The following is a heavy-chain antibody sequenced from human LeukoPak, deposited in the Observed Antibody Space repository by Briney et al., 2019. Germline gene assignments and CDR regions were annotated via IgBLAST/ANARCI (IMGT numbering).Heavy chain of an antibody. CDR2: ISSSSSYI. D-gene: IGHD3-9*01. CDR1: GFTFSSYS. J-gene: IGHJ4*02. V-gene: IGHV3-21*01. CDR3: VRVRDILTGYYTDY. Sequence: GGSLRLSCAASGFTFSSYSMNWVRQAPGKGLEWVSSISSSSSYIYYADSVKGRFTISRDNAKNTLYLQMNSLRAGDTAVYYCVRVRDILTGYYTDYWDQRTLLTVPS.